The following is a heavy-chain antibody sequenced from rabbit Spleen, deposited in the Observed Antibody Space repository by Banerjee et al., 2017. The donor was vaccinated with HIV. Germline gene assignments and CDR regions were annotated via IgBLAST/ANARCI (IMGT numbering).Heavy chain of an antibody. CDR1: GFSFSYKHV. CDR3: ARDLATVIGWNFDF. V-gene: IGHV1S45*01. D-gene: IGHD3-1*01. Sequence: QEQLEESGGGLVKPEGSLALTCKASGFSFSYKHVMCWVRQAPGKGLEWIACINTKSGNNVYATWAKGRFTISRTSSTTVTLQMTSLTAADTATYFCARDLATVIGWNFDFWGPGTLVTVS. CDR2: INTKSGNN. J-gene: IGHJ4*01.